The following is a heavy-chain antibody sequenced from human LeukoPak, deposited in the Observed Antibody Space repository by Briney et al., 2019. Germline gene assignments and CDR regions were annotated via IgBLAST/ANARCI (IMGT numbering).Heavy chain of an antibody. CDR2: IFYSGST. J-gene: IGHJ5*02. CDR1: GGSISTSSYY. Sequence: SETLSLTCTVSGGSISTSSYYWGWVRQPPGKGLEWIGNIFYSGSTYYSPSLKSRVTISLDTSKNQFSLKLSSVTAADTAVYYCARRVVGATTDWFDPWGQGTLVTVSS. D-gene: IGHD1-26*01. CDR3: ARRVVGATTDWFDP. V-gene: IGHV4-39*07.